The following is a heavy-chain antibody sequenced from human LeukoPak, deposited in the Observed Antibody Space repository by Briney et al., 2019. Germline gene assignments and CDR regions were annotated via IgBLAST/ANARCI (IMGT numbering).Heavy chain of an antibody. J-gene: IGHJ4*02. CDR1: GFTFSSYG. Sequence: GGSLRLSCAASGFTFSSYGMHWVRQAPGKGLEWVAVIWYDGSNKYYADSVKGRSTISRDNSKNTLYLQMNSLRAEDTAVYYCARDERWVAALDYWGQGTLVTVSS. CDR2: IWYDGSNK. V-gene: IGHV3-33*01. CDR3: ARDERWVAALDY. D-gene: IGHD6-13*01.